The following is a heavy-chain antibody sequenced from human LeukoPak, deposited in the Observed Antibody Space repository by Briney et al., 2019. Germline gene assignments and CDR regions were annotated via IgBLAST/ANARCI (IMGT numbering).Heavy chain of an antibody. V-gene: IGHV4-4*02. CDR2: IYHSGST. J-gene: IGHJ4*02. Sequence: SGTLSLTCAVSGGSISSSNWWSWVRQPPGKGLEWIGEIYHSGSTNYNPSLKSRVTISVDKSKNQFSLKLSSVTAADTAVYYCARGPYDSSGYYYRGYYFDYWGQGTLVTVSS. D-gene: IGHD3-22*01. CDR1: GGSISSSNW. CDR3: ARGPYDSSGYYYRGYYFDY.